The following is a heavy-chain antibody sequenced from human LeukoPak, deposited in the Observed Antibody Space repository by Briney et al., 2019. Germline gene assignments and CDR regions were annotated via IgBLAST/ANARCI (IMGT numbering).Heavy chain of an antibody. CDR1: GGSFSGYY. J-gene: IGHJ4*02. CDR3: ARFGAVAGPFDY. Sequence: TSETLSLTCAVYGGSFSGYYWSWIRQPPGKGLEWIGEINHSGSTNYNPSLKSRVTISVDTSKNQFSLKLSSVTAADTAVYYCARFGAVAGPFDYWGQGTLVTVSS. V-gene: IGHV4-34*01. CDR2: INHSGST. D-gene: IGHD6-19*01.